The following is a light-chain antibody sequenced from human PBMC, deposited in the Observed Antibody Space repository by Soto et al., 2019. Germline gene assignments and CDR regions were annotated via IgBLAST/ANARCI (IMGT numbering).Light chain of an antibody. CDR1: QVVSSSY. CDR3: QYCGAAPQT. CDR2: DAS. V-gene: IGKV3-20*01. J-gene: IGKJ3*01. Sequence: GTLTFSPVGGASLFCRATQVVSSSYSAWYRQTPGQAPRLLVYDASSRASGIPDRFTAGGSGTAFTLNISILEPEGFTVYYCQYCGAAPQTFGLGTSVDIK.